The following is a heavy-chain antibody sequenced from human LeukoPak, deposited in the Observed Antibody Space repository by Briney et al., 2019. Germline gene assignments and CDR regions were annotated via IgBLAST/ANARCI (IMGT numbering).Heavy chain of an antibody. Sequence: SETLSLTCAVYGGSFSGYYWSWIRQPPGKGLEWVGEINHSGSTNYNPSLKGRVTISVDTSKNQFSLKLSSVTAADTAVYYCARSTRTIYYCYGMDVWGQGTTVTVSS. V-gene: IGHV4-34*01. CDR3: ARSTRTIYYCYGMDV. CDR1: GGSFSGYY. J-gene: IGHJ6*02. D-gene: IGHD1-1*01. CDR2: INHSGST.